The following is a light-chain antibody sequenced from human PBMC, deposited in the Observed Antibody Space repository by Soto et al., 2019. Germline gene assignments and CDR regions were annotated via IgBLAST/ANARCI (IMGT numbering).Light chain of an antibody. CDR2: KAS. CDR1: QSISSW. V-gene: IGKV1-5*03. J-gene: IGKJ3*01. CDR3: QQHDRNPIT. Sequence: DIQMTQSPSTVSASVGDRVTITCRATQSISSWLAWYQLKPGQAPKLLIYKASILVGGVPSRFRGCGSGAVFTLTISSLQPDEFATYFCQQHDRNPITFGPVIKGDIK.